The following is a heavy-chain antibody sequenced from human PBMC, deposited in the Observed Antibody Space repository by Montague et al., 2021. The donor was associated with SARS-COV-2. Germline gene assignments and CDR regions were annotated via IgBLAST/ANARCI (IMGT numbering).Heavy chain of an antibody. V-gene: IGHV4-38-2*01. CDR1: GYSISRGYY. J-gene: IGHJ4*02. CDR2: IYHSGGT. D-gene: IGHD3-10*01. CDR3: ARWYYGSGSYPH. Sequence: SETLSLTCSVSGYSISRGYYWGWIRQPPGKGLEWIGNIYHSGGTYYSPSPKSRVTVSVDTSKNQFSLRLSSVTAADTAVYYCARWYYGSGSYPHWGQGTLVTVSS.